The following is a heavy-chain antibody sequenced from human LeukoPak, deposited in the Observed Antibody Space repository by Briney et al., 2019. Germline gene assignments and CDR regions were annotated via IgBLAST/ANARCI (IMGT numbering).Heavy chain of an antibody. Sequence: GGSLRLSCAASGFTFSSYWMSWVRQAPGKGLEWVANIKQDGSEKYYVDSVKGRFTISRGNAKNSLYLQMNSLRAEDTAVYYCACGSGYRWFDPWGQGTLVTVSS. J-gene: IGHJ5*02. CDR2: IKQDGSEK. CDR1: GFTFSSYW. D-gene: IGHD3-22*01. CDR3: ACGSGYRWFDP. V-gene: IGHV3-7*01.